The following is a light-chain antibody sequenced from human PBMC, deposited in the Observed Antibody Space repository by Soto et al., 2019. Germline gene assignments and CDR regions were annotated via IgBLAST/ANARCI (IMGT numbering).Light chain of an antibody. Sequence: EIVLTQSPGTLSLSPGERATLSCRASQSVSSSYLAWYQQKSGQAPRLLIYGASSRATGIPDRFSGSGSGTAFTLTITRLEPEVFAVYFCLKYGGFPRTFGQGTRVEIK. J-gene: IGKJ1*01. CDR1: QSVSSSY. V-gene: IGKV3-20*01. CDR2: GAS. CDR3: LKYGGFPRT.